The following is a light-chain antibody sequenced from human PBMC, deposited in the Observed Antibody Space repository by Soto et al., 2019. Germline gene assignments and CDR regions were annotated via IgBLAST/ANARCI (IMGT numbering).Light chain of an antibody. CDR1: QSVRSY. CDR2: DAS. V-gene: IGKV3-11*01. CDR3: QQRSDWPT. J-gene: IGKJ3*01. Sequence: EIVLTQSPATLSLSPGERATLSCRASQSVRSYLAWYQQEPGQAPRLLIYDASNRATGIPARFSGSGSGTDFTLTISSLEPEDFAVYFCQQRSDWPTFGPGTKVDIK.